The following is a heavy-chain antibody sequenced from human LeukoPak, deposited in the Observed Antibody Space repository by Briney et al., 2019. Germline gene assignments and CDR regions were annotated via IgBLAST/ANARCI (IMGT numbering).Heavy chain of an antibody. J-gene: IGHJ4*02. CDR1: GFTFSTNF. D-gene: IGHD3-22*01. V-gene: IGHV3-23*01. CDR3: AKPSYYDSTGYSFEY. CDR2: ISGSGGNT. Sequence: PGGSLRLSCTASGFTFSTNFMSWVRQAPGAGLEWVSSISGSGGNTYYADSVKGRFTISRDNSKKAVYLEMNSLRAEDTAVYYSAKPSYYDSTGYSFEYWGQGTLVTVSS.